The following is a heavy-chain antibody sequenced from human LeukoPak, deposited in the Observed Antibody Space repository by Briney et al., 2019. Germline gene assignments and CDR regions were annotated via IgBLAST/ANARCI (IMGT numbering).Heavy chain of an antibody. CDR2: INPSGGST. Sequence: ASVKVSCKASGYTFTSYYMHWVRQAPGQGLEWMGIINPSGGSTSYAQKFQGRVTMTRNTSISTAYMELSSLRSEDTAVYYCARGPRVAVAGIRGYYYYMDVWGKGTTVTISS. D-gene: IGHD6-19*01. CDR3: ARGPRVAVAGIRGYYYYMDV. J-gene: IGHJ6*03. V-gene: IGHV1-46*01. CDR1: GYTFTSYY.